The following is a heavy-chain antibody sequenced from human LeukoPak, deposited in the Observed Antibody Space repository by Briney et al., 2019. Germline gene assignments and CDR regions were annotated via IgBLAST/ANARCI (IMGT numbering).Heavy chain of an antibody. Sequence: GGSLRLSCAVSGFTFSSYWMHWVRQVPGEGLVWVSRINSDGYSIGYADSVKGRFTISRDNAKNTLLLQVNSLRAEDTAVYYCARSRGYCSGGSCYPFDYWGQGTLVTVSS. CDR2: INSDGYSI. CDR1: GFTFSSYW. D-gene: IGHD2-15*01. CDR3: ARSRGYCSGGSCYPFDY. J-gene: IGHJ4*02. V-gene: IGHV3-74*01.